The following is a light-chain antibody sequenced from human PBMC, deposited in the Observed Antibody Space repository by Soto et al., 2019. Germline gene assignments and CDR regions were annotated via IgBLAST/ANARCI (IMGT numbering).Light chain of an antibody. CDR1: QAVGGTY. CDR2: GAS. J-gene: IGKJ5*01. CDR3: QQRRNWQVT. V-gene: IGKV3D-20*02. Sequence: EIVLTQSPGTLSLSPGERASLSCRASQAVGGTYLAWYQHKPGQAPRLLIYGASNRAAGIPDRFGGSGSGTDFTLTISSLEPEDFAVYYCQQRRNWQVTFGQGTRLEI.